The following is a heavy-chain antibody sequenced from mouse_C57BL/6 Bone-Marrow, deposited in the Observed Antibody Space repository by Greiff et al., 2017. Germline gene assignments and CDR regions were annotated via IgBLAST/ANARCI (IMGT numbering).Heavy chain of an antibody. CDR2: IYPGSGNT. CDR1: GYTFTDYY. V-gene: IGHV1-76*01. CDR3: ARDTYYGSSSYAMDY. Sequence: QVQLKESGAELVRPGASVKLSCKASGYTFTDYYINWVKQRPGQGLEWIARIYPGSGNTYYNEKFKGKATLTAEKSSSTAYMQLSSLTSEDSAVXFCARDTYYGSSSYAMDYWGQGTSVTVSS. D-gene: IGHD1-1*01. J-gene: IGHJ4*01.